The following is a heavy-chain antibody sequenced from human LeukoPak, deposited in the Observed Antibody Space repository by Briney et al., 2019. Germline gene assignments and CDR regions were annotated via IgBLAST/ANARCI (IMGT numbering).Heavy chain of an antibody. Sequence: SETLSLTCTVSGGSISSSIYYWGWIRQPPGKGLEWIGYIYYSGSTNYNPSLKSRVTISVDTSKNQFSLKLSSVTAADTAVYYCARAAVPAATQAAPFDIWGQGTMVTVSS. CDR2: IYYSGST. CDR3: ARAAVPAATQAAPFDI. CDR1: GGSISSSIYY. V-gene: IGHV4-61*05. D-gene: IGHD2-2*01. J-gene: IGHJ3*02.